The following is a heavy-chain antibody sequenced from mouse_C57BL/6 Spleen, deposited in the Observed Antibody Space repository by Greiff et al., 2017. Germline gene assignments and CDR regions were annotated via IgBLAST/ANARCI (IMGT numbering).Heavy chain of an antibody. CDR2: IDPENGDT. CDR1: GFNIKDDY. V-gene: IGHV14-4*01. Sequence: EVQLQESGAELVRPGASVKLSCTASGFNIKDDYMHWVKQRPEQGLEWIGWIDPENGDTEYASKFQGKATITADTSSNTAYLQLSSLTSEDTAVYYCTMTTVATDYWGQGTTLTVSS. CDR3: TMTTVATDY. D-gene: IGHD1-1*01. J-gene: IGHJ2*01.